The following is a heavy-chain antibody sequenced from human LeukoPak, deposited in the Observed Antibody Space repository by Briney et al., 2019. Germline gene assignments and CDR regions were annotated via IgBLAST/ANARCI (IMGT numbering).Heavy chain of an antibody. J-gene: IGHJ3*02. V-gene: IGHV3-30-3*01. Sequence: GGSLRLSCAASGFTFSSYAMHWVRQAPGKGLERVAVTSNDGIHKYYADSVKGRFTISRDNSKNTLYMQMKSLRAGDTAVYYCAKAGDYGSGSYLGDAFDIWGQGTMVTVSS. CDR3: AKAGDYGSGSYLGDAFDI. CDR1: GFTFSSYA. D-gene: IGHD3-10*01. CDR2: TSNDGIHK.